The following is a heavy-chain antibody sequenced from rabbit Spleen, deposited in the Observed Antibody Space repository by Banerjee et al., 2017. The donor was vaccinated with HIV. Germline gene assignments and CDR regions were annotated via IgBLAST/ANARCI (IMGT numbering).Heavy chain of an antibody. CDR1: GIDFNSNYW. D-gene: IGHD1-1*01. CDR2: INIVTGKS. CDR3: ARDLVAVIGWNFNL. Sequence: QEQLVESGGGLVQPGGSLKLSCKASGIDFNSNYWICWVRLAPGKGLEWIACINIVTGKSVYASWAKGRFTMSRTSSTTVTLQMTSLTAADTATYFCARDLVAVIGWNFNLWGPGTLVTVS. V-gene: IGHV1S45*01. J-gene: IGHJ4*01.